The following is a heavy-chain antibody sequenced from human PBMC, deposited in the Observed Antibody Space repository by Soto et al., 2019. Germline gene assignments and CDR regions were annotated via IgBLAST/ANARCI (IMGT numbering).Heavy chain of an antibody. J-gene: IGHJ3*02. CDR1: GFIFSSYS. CDR3: ARDQFLDAFDI. CDR2: ISNDGSSK. V-gene: IGHV3-30-3*01. D-gene: IGHD2-21*01. Sequence: QVQLEESGGGVVQPGRSLRLSCAASGFIFSSYSMHWVRQAPGKGLEWVAIISNDGSSKYYVDSVKGRFTISRDNSNNTLSLQMNSLRAEDTDVYYCARDQFLDAFDIWGQGTMVTVSS.